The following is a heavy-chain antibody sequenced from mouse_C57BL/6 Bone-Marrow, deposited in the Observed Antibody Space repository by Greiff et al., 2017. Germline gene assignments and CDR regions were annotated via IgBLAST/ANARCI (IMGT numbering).Heavy chain of an antibody. J-gene: IGHJ2*01. D-gene: IGHD2-4*01. CDR3: ARRGIYYDNDDYFDY. CDR1: GFNIKNTY. Sequence: VQLQQSVAELVRPGASVKLSCTASGFNIKNTYMHWVKQRPEQGLEWIGSIDPANGNTKYAPKFQGKATITADTSSNTAYLQLSSLTSEDTAIYFWARRGIYYDNDDYFDYWGQGTTLTVSS. V-gene: IGHV14-3*01. CDR2: IDPANGNT.